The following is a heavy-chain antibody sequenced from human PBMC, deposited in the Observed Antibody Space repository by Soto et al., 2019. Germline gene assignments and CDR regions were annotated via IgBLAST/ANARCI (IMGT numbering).Heavy chain of an antibody. D-gene: IGHD3-22*01. V-gene: IGHV1-2*04. J-gene: IGHJ4*02. Sequence: ASVKVSCKASGYTFTSYAMHWVRQAPGQGLEWMGWINPNSGGTNYAQKFQGWVTMTRDTSISTAYMELSRLRSDDTAVYYCARSSGYYLSDDVWGQGTLVTVSS. CDR1: GYTFTSYA. CDR3: ARSSGYYLSDDV. CDR2: INPNSGGT.